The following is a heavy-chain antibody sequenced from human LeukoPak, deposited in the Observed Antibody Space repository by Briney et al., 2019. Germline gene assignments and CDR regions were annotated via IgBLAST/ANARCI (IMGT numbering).Heavy chain of an antibody. V-gene: IGHV3-7*01. CDR1: GFIFSGYW. J-gene: IGHJ4*02. CDR2: IKHDGSAA. CDR3: AREGHSSGWYDAYCFDY. Sequence: GGSLRLSCAASGFIFSGYWMTWVRQAPGKGLEWVANIKHDGSAANYLNSVRGRFTVSRDNAKNSLYLQLNSLRAEDTAVYYCAREGHSSGWYDAYCFDYWGQGTLVTVSS. D-gene: IGHD6-19*01.